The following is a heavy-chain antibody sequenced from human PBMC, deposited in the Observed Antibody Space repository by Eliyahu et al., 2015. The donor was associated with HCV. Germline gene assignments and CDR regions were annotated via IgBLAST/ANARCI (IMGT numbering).Heavy chain of an antibody. CDR3: ARIPERYDAFDI. D-gene: IGHD6-25*01. CDR1: XFSLSTSGMC. Sequence: QVTLRESGPALVKPTQTLTLTCTFSXFSLSTSGMCVSWIRQPPGKALEWLALIDWDDDKYYSTSLKTRLTISKDTSKNQMVLTMTNMDPVDTATYYCARIPERYDAFDIWGQGTMVTVSS. J-gene: IGHJ3*02. V-gene: IGHV2-70*01. CDR2: IDWDDDK.